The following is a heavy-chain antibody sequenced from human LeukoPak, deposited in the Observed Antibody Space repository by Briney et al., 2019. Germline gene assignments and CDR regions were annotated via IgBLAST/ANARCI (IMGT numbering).Heavy chain of an antibody. J-gene: IGHJ3*02. V-gene: IGHV4-31*03. CDR1: GGSISSGGYY. D-gene: IGHD3-10*01. CDR3: ARDPGGSGRVRGLPSDAFDI. CDR2: IYYSGST. Sequence: SETLSPTCTVSGGSISSGGYYWSWIRQHPGKGLEWIGYIYYSGSTYYNPSLKSRVTISVDTSKNQFSLKLSSVTAADTAVYYCARDPGGSGRVRGLPSDAFDIWGQGTMVTVSS.